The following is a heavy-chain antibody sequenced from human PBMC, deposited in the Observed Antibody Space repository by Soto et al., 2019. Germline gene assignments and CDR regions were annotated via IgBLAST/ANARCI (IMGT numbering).Heavy chain of an antibody. CDR2: IRNKANSYTT. Sequence: EVQLVESGGGLVQPGGSLRLSCAASGFTFSDHYMDWVRQAPGKGLEWVGRIRNKANSYTTEYAASVKGRFTISRDDSKTSLYLHLNSLQTEDTAMYYCARAGITGWWRDYWGQGTLVTVST. CDR1: GFTFSDHY. V-gene: IGHV3-72*01. CDR3: ARAGITGWWRDY. D-gene: IGHD6-19*01. J-gene: IGHJ4*02.